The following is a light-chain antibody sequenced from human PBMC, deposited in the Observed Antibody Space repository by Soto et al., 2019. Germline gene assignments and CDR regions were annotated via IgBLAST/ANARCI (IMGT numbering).Light chain of an antibody. CDR3: AGWDDSLHGLL. CDR2: RNS. V-gene: IGLV1-47*01. Sequence: QSVLTQPPSASGTPGQRVTISCSGGSSNIGTNYVYWYQQLPGTAPKLLIYRNSLRTSGVPDRFSASKSGTSASLAISGLRSEYEADYFCAGWDDSLHGLLFGAGTKLTVL. CDR1: SSNIGTNY. J-gene: IGLJ1*01.